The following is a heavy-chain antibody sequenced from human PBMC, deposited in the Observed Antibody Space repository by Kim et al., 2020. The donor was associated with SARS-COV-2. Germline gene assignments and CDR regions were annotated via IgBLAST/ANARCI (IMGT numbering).Heavy chain of an antibody. D-gene: IGHD3-9*01. CDR3: AARGLRYFDWFDY. Sequence: YAQKFQERVTITRDRSTSTAYMELSSLRSEDTAVYYCAARGLRYFDWFDYWGQGTLVTVSS. J-gene: IGHJ4*02. V-gene: IGHV1-58*01.